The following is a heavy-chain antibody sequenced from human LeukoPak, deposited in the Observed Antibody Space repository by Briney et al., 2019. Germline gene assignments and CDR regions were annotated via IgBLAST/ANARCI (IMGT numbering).Heavy chain of an antibody. D-gene: IGHD5-12*01. CDR2: IYYSGST. Sequence: SETLSLTCNVSGASVSSGSYYWSWIRQPPGKELEWIGYIYYSGSTSYNPSLKSRVTISVDTSKNQFSLKLSSVTAADTAVYYCARVGYSGYDFALGYWGQGTLVTVSS. CDR3: ARVGYSGYDFALGY. CDR1: GASVSSGSYY. V-gene: IGHV4-61*01. J-gene: IGHJ4*02.